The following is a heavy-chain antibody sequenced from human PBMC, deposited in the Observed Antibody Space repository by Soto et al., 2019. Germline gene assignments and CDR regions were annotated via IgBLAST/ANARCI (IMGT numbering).Heavy chain of an antibody. CDR1: GGSISSGGYS. D-gene: IGHD5-12*01. CDR2: IYHSGST. V-gene: IGHV4-30-2*01. J-gene: IGHJ4*02. CDR3: AAGGWLPRYY. Sequence: QLQLQESGSGLVKPSQTLSLTCAVSGGSISSGGYSWSWIRQPPGKGLEWIGYIYHSGSTYYNPSLKSPVPISVDRSKNPFSLKLSSVTAGGTAVYYCAAGGWLPRYYWGQGTLVTVSS.